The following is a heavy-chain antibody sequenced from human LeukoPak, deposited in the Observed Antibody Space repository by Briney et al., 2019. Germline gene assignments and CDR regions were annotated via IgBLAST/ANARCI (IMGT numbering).Heavy chain of an antibody. Sequence: ASVKVSCKASGYTFTGYYMHWVRQAPGQGLEWMGWINPNSGGTNYAQKFQGRVTMTRDTSISTAYMELSRLRSDDTAVYYCAREATDYYYYYYMDVWGKGTTVTVSS. V-gene: IGHV1-2*02. D-gene: IGHD1-26*01. J-gene: IGHJ6*03. CDR1: GYTFTGYY. CDR2: INPNSGGT. CDR3: AREATDYYYYYYMDV.